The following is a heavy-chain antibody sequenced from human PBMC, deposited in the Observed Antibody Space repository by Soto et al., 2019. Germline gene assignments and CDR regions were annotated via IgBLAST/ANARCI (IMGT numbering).Heavy chain of an antibody. CDR3: ARPMPVARFEY. CDR2: ISTYNGDT. CDR1: GYTFTSYG. J-gene: IGHJ4*02. Sequence: QVQLVQSGAEVKKPGASVKVSCKASGYTFTSYGISWVRQAPGQGLEWMGSISTYNGDTNFAQKLQGRVTMTTDTSKSTAYMELRSLRSDDTAMYYCARPMPVARFEYWGQGTLVTVSS. D-gene: IGHD6-19*01. V-gene: IGHV1-18*01.